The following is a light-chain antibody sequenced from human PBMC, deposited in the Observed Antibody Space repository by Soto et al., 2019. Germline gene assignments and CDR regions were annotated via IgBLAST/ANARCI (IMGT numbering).Light chain of an antibody. J-gene: IGLJ2*01. V-gene: IGLV2-14*01. CDR1: SSDVGGDKY. CDR3: SSYTSTNNVI. CDR2: EVS. Sequence: QSALTQPASVSGSPGQSITISCTGTSSDVGGDKYVSWYQQHPGKVPKLMIYEVSDRPSGVSDRFSGSKSGNTASLTISGLQAEDEADYYCSSYTSTNNVIFGGGTKLTVL.